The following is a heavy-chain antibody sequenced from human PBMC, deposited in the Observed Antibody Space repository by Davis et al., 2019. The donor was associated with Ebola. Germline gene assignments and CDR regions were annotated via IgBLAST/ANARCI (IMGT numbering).Heavy chain of an antibody. D-gene: IGHD5-12*01. V-gene: IGHV3-48*03. J-gene: IGHJ6*02. CDR2: ISSSGSTI. CDR1: GFTFSSYE. CDR3: ARGLSGYDYYYYGMDV. Sequence: GESLKISCAASGFTFSSYEMNWVRQAPGKGLEWVSYISSSGSTIYYADSVKGRFTISRDKSKNTLYLQMNSLRAGDTAVYYCARGLSGYDYYYYGMDVWGQGTTVTVSS.